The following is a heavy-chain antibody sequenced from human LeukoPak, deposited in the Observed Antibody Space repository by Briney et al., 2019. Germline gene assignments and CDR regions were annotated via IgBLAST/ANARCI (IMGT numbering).Heavy chain of an antibody. D-gene: IGHD3-10*01. CDR1: DSTFSGYG. CDR2: IQYDGSNK. J-gene: IGHJ6*03. CDR3: VKDWYYYGSGKVFYMDV. V-gene: IGHV3-30*02. Sequence: GGSLRLSCATSDSTFSGYGIHWVRQAPGKGLEWVAFIQYDGSNKYYADSVQGRFTISRDNSKSTLYLQMNSLRAEDTAVYYCVKDWYYYGSGKVFYMDVWGKGTTVAVSS.